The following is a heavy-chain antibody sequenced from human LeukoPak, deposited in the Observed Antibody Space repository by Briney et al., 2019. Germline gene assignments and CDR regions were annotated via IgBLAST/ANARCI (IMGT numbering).Heavy chain of an antibody. J-gene: IGHJ3*02. CDR2: ISGSGGGT. CDR1: GFTFSSYA. Sequence: GGSLRLSCAASGFTFSSYAMCWVRHAPRKGLEGVSAISGSGGGTYYADSVKGGFTISRDTSKNTLYLQMNSLRAEDTAVYYCAKDRVVRGVILDDAFDIWGQGTMVTVSS. V-gene: IGHV3-23*01. D-gene: IGHD3-10*01. CDR3: AKDRVVRGVILDDAFDI.